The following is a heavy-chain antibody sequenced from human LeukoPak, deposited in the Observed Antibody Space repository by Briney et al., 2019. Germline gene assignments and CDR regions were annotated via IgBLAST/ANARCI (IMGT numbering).Heavy chain of an antibody. D-gene: IGHD5-18*01. CDR2: TRSKANSYAT. Sequence: PGGSLRLSCAASGFTFSGSTMHWVRQASGKGLEWVGRTRSKANSYATAYAASVKGRFTISRDDSKNTAYLQMNSLKTEDTAVYYCTRGDTAAGRDYWGQGNLVTVSS. CDR3: TRGDTAAGRDY. V-gene: IGHV3-73*01. CDR1: GFTFSGST. J-gene: IGHJ4*02.